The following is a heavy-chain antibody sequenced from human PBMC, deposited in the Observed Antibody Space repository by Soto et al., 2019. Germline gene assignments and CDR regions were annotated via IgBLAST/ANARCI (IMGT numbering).Heavy chain of an antibody. V-gene: IGHV4-4*02. Sequence: SSETLSLTCAVSGGSISGSNWWSWVRQPPGKGLEWIGEIYHSGSTNYNPSLKSRVTISVDKSKNQFSLKLSSVTAADTAVYYCARDKKEIAFYYYGMDVWGQGTTVTVSS. CDR2: IYHSGST. J-gene: IGHJ6*02. CDR1: GGSISGSNW. D-gene: IGHD3-3*02. CDR3: ARDKKEIAFYYYGMDV.